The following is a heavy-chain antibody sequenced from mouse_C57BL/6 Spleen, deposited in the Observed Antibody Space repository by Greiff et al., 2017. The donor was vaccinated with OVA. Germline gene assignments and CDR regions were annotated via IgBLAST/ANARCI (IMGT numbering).Heavy chain of an antibody. V-gene: IGHV2-5*01. CDR1: GFSLTSYG. D-gene: IGHD2-3*01. CDR3: ALRSMMRAY. Sequence: VKVVESGPGLVQPSQSLSITCTVSGFSLTSYGVHWVRQSPGKGLEWLGVIWRGGSTDYNAAFMSRLSITKDNSKSQVFFKMNSLQADDTAIYYCALRSMMRAYWGQGTLVTVSA. J-gene: IGHJ3*01. CDR2: IWRGGST.